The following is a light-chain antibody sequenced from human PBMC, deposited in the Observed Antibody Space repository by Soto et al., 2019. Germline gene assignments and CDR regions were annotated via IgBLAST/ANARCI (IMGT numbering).Light chain of an antibody. CDR3: QQRNNWGLT. Sequence: EIVLTQSPATLSLSPGIRATLSCRASQNISNYLIWYQQKPGQAPRLLIFHSSERAVAIPARFSGSGSGTDFTLTISSLEPEDSAVYYCQQRNNWGLTFGPGTKVDIK. CDR2: HSS. J-gene: IGKJ3*01. CDR1: QNISNY. V-gene: IGKV3-11*01.